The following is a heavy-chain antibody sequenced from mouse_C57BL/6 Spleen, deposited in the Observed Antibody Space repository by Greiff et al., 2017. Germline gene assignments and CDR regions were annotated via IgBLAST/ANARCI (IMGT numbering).Heavy chain of an antibody. D-gene: IGHD2-5*01. CDR3: ASRGYYSNYGGYFDY. J-gene: IGHJ2*01. CDR2: IDPSDSYT. Sequence: QVQLQQPGAELVKPGASVKLSCKASGYTFTSYWMQWVKQRPGQGLEWIGEIDPSDSYTNYNQKFKGKATLTVDTSSSTAYMQLSSLTSEDSAVYYCASRGYYSNYGGYFDYWGQGTTLTVSS. CDR1: GYTFTSYW. V-gene: IGHV1-50*01.